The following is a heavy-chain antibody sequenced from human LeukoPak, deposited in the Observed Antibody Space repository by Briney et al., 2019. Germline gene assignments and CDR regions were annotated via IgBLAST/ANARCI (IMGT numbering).Heavy chain of an antibody. Sequence: EASVKVSCKASGYTFTIYAMHWVRQAPGQRLEWMGWINAGNGNTKYSQKFQGRVTITRDTSASTAYMELSSLRSEDTAVYYCARDYSGYYDSSGPVDYWGQGTLVTVSS. CDR1: GYTFTIYA. D-gene: IGHD3-22*01. CDR3: ARDYSGYYDSSGPVDY. V-gene: IGHV1-3*01. CDR2: INAGNGNT. J-gene: IGHJ4*02.